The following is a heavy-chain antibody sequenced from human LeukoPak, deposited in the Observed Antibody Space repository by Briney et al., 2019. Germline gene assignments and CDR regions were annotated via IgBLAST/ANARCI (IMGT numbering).Heavy chain of an antibody. CDR1: GGSISSSSYY. CDR3: ARHVDTATDYFDY. D-gene: IGHD5-18*01. CDR2: IYYGGSS. J-gene: IGHJ4*02. V-gene: IGHV4-39*01. Sequence: SETLSLTCTVSGGSISSSSYYWGWIRQPPGKGLEWLGSIYYGGSSYYNPSLKSRVTISVHTSKNQFSLKLSSVTAADTAVYYCARHVDTATDYFDYWGQGTLVTVSS.